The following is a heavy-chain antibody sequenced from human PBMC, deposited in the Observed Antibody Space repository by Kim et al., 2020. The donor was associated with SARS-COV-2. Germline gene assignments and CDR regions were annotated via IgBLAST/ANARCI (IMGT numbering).Heavy chain of an antibody. Sequence: GESLKISCKGSGYSFTSYWISWVRQMPGKGLEWMGRIDPSDSYTNYSPSFQGHVTISADKSISTAYLQWSSLKASDTAMYYCARQRRYSSSWYRGANDYWGQGTLVTVSS. CDR3: ARQRRYSSSWYRGANDY. CDR1: GYSFTSYW. J-gene: IGHJ4*02. CDR2: IDPSDSYT. D-gene: IGHD6-13*01. V-gene: IGHV5-10-1*01.